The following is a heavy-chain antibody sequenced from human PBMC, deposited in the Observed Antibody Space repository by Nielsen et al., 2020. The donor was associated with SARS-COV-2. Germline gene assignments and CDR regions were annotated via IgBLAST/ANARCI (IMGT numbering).Heavy chain of an antibody. J-gene: IGHJ4*02. CDR3: ARDFGVGATPDY. Sequence: GGSPRLSCAASGFTFSSYAMHWVRQAPGKGLEWVAVISYDGSNKYYADSVKGRFTISRDNSKNTLYLQMNSLRAEDTAVYYCARDFGVGATPDYWGQGTLVTVSS. CDR2: ISYDGSNK. CDR1: GFTFSSYA. V-gene: IGHV3-30-3*01. D-gene: IGHD1-26*01.